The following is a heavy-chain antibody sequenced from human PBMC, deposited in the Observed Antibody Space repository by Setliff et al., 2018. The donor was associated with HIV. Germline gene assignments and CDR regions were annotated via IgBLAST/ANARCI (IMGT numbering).Heavy chain of an antibody. CDR2: IYYSGST. Sequence: SETLSLTCTVSGGSISSYYWSWIRQPPGKGLEWIGYIYYSGSTNYNPSLKSRVTISVDTSKNQFSLKLSSVIAADAAVYYCARIFGDQGYYYGMDVWGQGTTVTVSS. D-gene: IGHD3-3*01. V-gene: IGHV4-59*01. CDR3: ARIFGDQGYYYGMDV. J-gene: IGHJ6*02. CDR1: GGSISSYY.